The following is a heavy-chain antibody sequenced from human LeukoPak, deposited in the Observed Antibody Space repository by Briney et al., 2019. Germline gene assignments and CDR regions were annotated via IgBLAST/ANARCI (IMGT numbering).Heavy chain of an antibody. J-gene: IGHJ4*02. CDR1: GFTFSSYS. CDR3: ARDIWTPGGKRFDY. V-gene: IGHV3-21*01. D-gene: IGHD4-23*01. CDR2: ISSSSSYI. Sequence: GGSLRLSCAASGFTFSSYSMNWVRQAPGKGLEWVSSISSSSSYIYYADSVKGRFTISRDNAKSSLYLQMNSLRAEDTAVYYCARDIWTPGGKRFDYWGQGTLVTVSS.